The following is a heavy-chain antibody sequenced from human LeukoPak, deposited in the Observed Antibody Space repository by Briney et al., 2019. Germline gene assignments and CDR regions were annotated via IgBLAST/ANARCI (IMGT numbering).Heavy chain of an antibody. CDR3: AILSPRLTLVWD. D-gene: IGHD3-10*01. J-gene: IGHJ4*02. V-gene: IGHV4-39*02. Sequence: SGTLSLTCTVSGGSIYSSDYYWGWIRQPPGKGLEWIGSIYYGGSAYYNPSLKSRVTISIDTSKNHFSLKLTSVTAADTAVYYCAILSPRLTLVWDWGQGTLVTVSP. CDR2: IYYGGSA. CDR1: GGSIYSSDYY.